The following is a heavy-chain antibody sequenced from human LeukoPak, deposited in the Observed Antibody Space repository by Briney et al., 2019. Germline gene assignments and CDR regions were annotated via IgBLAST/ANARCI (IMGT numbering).Heavy chain of an antibody. Sequence: GGSLRLSCVASGITFSNYAVSWVRQAPEKGLDWVSVISGSAHKIRYADSVKGRFTISRDNSENIVYLQMSNLRVEDTAVYYCAGRPTGYSSGYIHWGQGTLVTVSS. D-gene: IGHD5-18*01. V-gene: IGHV3-23*01. CDR1: GITFSNYA. CDR3: AGRPTGYSSGYIH. CDR2: ISGSAHKI. J-gene: IGHJ4*02.